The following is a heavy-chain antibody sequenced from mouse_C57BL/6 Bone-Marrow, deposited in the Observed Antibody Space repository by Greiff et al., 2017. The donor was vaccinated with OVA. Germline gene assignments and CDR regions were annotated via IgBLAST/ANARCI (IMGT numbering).Heavy chain of an antibody. CDR1: GFTFSDYY. D-gene: IGHD2-5*01. V-gene: IGHV5-12*01. CDR2: ISNGGGST. CDR3: ARGRSNNYFDY. J-gene: IGHJ2*01. Sequence: EVKLMESGGGLVQPGGSLKLSCAASGFTFSDYYMYWVRQTPEKRLEWVAYISNGGGSTYYPDTVKGRFTISRDNAKNTLYLQMSRLKSEDTAMYYCARGRSNNYFDYWGQGTTLTVSS.